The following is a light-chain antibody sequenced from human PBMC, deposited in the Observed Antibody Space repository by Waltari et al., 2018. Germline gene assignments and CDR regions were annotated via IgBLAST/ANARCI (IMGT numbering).Light chain of an antibody. J-gene: IGLJ3*02. CDR2: DVS. CDR3: SSYTTTSTWV. V-gene: IGLV2-14*03. CDR1: SSDVGGYNL. Sequence: QSALTQPASVSGSPGQSITISCTGTSSDVGGYNLVSWYQQNPGKAPKLIIYDVSNRPSGVSNRFSGSKSGNTASLPISGLQAEDEADYYCSSYTTTSTWVFGGGTKLTVL.